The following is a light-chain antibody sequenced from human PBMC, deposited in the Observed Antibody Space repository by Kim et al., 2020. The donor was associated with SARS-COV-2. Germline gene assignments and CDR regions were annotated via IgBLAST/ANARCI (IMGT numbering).Light chain of an antibody. J-gene: IGLJ3*02. CDR1: SSDVGSYDR. CDR2: EVS. Sequence: GQSIIISFPGTSSDVGSYDRVSWYQQPPGTAPKVMIYEVSNRPSGVPVRFSGSKSGNTASLTISGLQAEDEADYYCSSYTSNSTWVFGGGTQLTVL. V-gene: IGLV2-18*02. CDR3: SSYTSNSTWV.